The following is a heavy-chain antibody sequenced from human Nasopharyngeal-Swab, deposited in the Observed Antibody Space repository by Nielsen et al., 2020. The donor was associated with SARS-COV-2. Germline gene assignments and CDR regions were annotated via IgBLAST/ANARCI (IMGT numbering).Heavy chain of an antibody. CDR1: GFTFSSYA. Sequence: GASLKISCAASGFTFSSYAMSWVRQAPGKGLEWVSAISGSGGSTYYADSVKGRFTISRDNAKNSLYLQMNSLRAEDTAVYYCARSLYYYDSSGYPSSYYFDYWGQGTLVTVSS. J-gene: IGHJ4*02. CDR3: ARSLYYYDSSGYPSSYYFDY. V-gene: IGHV3-23*01. CDR2: ISGSGGST. D-gene: IGHD3-22*01.